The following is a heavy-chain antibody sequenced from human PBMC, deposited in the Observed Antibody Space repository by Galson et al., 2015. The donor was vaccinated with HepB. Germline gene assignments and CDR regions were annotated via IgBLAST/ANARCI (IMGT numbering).Heavy chain of an antibody. D-gene: IGHD5-24*01. Sequence: CAISGDSVSSNRAAWNWIRQSPSRGLEWLGRTLYRSKWSIDYAASVRSRIIINPDTSNNQVSLQLNSVTPEDTAVYYCARVGPGRDGYNYGALDIWAQGTM. CDR2: TLYRSKWSI. CDR1: GDSVSSNRAA. CDR3: ARVGPGRDGYNYGALDI. J-gene: IGHJ3*02. V-gene: IGHV6-1*01.